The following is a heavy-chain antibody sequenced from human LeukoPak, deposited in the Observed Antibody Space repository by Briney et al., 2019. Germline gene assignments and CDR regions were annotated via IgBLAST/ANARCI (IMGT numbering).Heavy chain of an antibody. D-gene: IGHD6-6*01. Sequence: SETLSLTCAVHGGSFSGYYWSWIRQPPGKGLEWIGEINHSGSTNYNPSLKSRVTISVDTSKNQFSLKLSSVTAADTAVYYCATIAAPPEGEWGQGTLVTVSS. CDR1: GGSFSGYY. V-gene: IGHV4-34*01. J-gene: IGHJ4*02. CDR3: ATIAAPPEGE. CDR2: INHSGST.